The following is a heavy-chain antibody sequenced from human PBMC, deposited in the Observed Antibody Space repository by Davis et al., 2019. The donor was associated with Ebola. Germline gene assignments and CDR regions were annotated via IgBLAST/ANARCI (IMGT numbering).Heavy chain of an antibody. D-gene: IGHD2-2*01. CDR1: GFTFSSYA. J-gene: IGHJ3*02. CDR2: ISYDGSKK. V-gene: IGHV3-30*04. CDR3: ARGWDIVLLPATMAAAFDI. Sequence: PGGSLRLSCAASGFTFSSYAMHWVRQAPGKGLEWAAVISYDGSKKYYADSVKGRFTISRDNSKNTLYLQMNSLRAEDTAVYYCARGWDIVLLPATMAAAFDIWGQGTMVTASS.